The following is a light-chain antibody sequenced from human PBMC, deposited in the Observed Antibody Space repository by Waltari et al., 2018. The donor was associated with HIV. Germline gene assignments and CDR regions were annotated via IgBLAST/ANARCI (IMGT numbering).Light chain of an antibody. CDR3: QQYNNWPQT. CDR1: QSVRSK. Sequence: EIVMTQSPATLSVSPGERATLFCRASQSVRSKLAWYQQKPGQSPRLLIYDASTRATGLPARFSGSGSGTEFTLTISSLQSEDFAVYYCQQYNNWPQTFGGGARVEIK. V-gene: IGKV3-15*01. J-gene: IGKJ4*01. CDR2: DAS.